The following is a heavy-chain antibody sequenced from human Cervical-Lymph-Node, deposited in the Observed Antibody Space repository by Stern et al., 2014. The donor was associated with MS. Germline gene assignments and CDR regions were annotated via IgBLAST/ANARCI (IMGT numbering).Heavy chain of an antibody. CDR3: AKDRIVVVPAATGWFDP. Sequence: VQLVESGGGVVQPGRSLRLSCAASGFTFSSYGMHWVRQAPGKGLEWVAVISYDGSNKYYADSVKGRFTISRDHSKNTLYLQMNRLRAEDTAVYYCAKDRIVVVPAATGWFDPWGQGTLVTVSS. V-gene: IGHV3-30*18. CDR2: ISYDGSNK. J-gene: IGHJ5*02. CDR1: GFTFSSYG. D-gene: IGHD2-2*01.